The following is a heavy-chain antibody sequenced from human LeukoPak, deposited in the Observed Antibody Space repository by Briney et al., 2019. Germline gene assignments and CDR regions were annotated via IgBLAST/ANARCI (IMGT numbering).Heavy chain of an antibody. Sequence: ASVKVSCKASGYTFTSYAMHWVRQAPGQRLEWMGWINAGNGNTKYSQKFQGRVTITRDTSASTAYMELSSLRSEDTAVYYCARGNYDYVWGSYYHAFDIWGQGTMVTVSS. CDR2: INAGNGNT. CDR3: ARGNYDYVWGSYYHAFDI. V-gene: IGHV1-3*01. CDR1: GYTFTSYA. D-gene: IGHD3-16*01. J-gene: IGHJ3*02.